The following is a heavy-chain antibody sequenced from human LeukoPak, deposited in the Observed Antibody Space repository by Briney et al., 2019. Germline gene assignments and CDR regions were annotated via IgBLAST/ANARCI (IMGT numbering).Heavy chain of an antibody. CDR1: GGSISSSSYY. V-gene: IGHV4-61*02. CDR2: IYTSGST. CDR3: ARLERHRYYFDY. Sequence: SETLSLTCSVSGGSISSSSYYWSWIRQPAGKGLEWIGRIYTSGSTNYNPSLKSRVTMSVDTSKNQFSLKLSSVTAADTAVYYCARLERHRYYFDYWGQGTLVTVSS. J-gene: IGHJ4*02. D-gene: IGHD1-1*01.